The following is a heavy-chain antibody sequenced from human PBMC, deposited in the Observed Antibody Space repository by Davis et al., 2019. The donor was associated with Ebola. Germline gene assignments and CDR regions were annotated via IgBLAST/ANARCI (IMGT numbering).Heavy chain of an antibody. V-gene: IGHV3-23*01. Sequence: GESLKISCAASGFTFSSYAMSWVRQAPGKGLEWVSAISGSGGSTYYADSVKGRFTISRDNSKNTLYLQMNSLRAEDTAVYYCARVHYDILTGYADYWGQGTLVTVSS. D-gene: IGHD3-9*01. CDR3: ARVHYDILTGYADY. CDR1: GFTFSSYA. CDR2: ISGSGGST. J-gene: IGHJ4*02.